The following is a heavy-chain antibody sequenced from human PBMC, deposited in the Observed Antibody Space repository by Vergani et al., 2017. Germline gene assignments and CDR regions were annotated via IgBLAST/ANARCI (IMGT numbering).Heavy chain of an antibody. D-gene: IGHD3-3*01. V-gene: IGHV1-46*01. CDR3: ARDSRRRGYSLDYYYEGMDV. Sequence: QVQLVQSGAEVKKPGASVKVSCKASGYTFTSYYMHWVRQAPGQGLEWMGIINPSGGSTSYAQKFQGRVTMTRDTSTSTVYMELSSLRSEDTAVYYCARDSRRRGYSLDYYYEGMDVWGQGTTVTVSS. J-gene: IGHJ6*02. CDR1: GYTFTSYY. CDR2: INPSGGST.